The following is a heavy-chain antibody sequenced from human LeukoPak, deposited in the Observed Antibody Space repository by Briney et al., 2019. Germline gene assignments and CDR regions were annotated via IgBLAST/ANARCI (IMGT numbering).Heavy chain of an antibody. J-gene: IGHJ4*02. Sequence: ASVKVSCKASGYTFTSYGINWVRQAPGQGLEWMGWISAYNGKTNYAQKLQGRVTMTTDTSTSTAYMELRSLRSDDTAVYYCARDDALVATGSFDYWGQGTLVTVSS. D-gene: IGHD5-12*01. CDR1: GYTFTSYG. CDR3: ARDDALVATGSFDY. CDR2: ISAYNGKT. V-gene: IGHV1-18*01.